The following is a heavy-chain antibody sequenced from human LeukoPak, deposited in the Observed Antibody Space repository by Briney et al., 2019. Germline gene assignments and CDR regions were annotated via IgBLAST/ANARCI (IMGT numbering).Heavy chain of an antibody. CDR2: IHHSGST. Sequence: SETLSLTCTVSGASINSDTYYWGWIRQPPGKGLEWIGEIHHSGSTYYNPSLKSRVTISVDTSKNQFSLKLSSVTAADTAVYYCARQVPAANFDYWGQGTLVTVSS. CDR1: GASINSDTYY. J-gene: IGHJ4*02. D-gene: IGHD2-2*01. V-gene: IGHV4-39*01. CDR3: ARQVPAANFDY.